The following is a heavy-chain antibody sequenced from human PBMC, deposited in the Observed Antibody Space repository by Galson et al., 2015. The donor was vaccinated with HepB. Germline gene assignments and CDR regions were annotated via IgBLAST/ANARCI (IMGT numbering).Heavy chain of an antibody. J-gene: IGHJ6*02. D-gene: IGHD3-16*01. CDR3: ARDWGAAPPAMGGGMDV. Sequence: KGLEWVAVISYEGSNKYYADLVQGRFTISRDNSRNTLYLQMNSLRPEDTAVYYCARDWGAAPPAMGGGMDVWGQGTTVTVSS. CDR2: ISYEGSNK. V-gene: IGHV3-30*03.